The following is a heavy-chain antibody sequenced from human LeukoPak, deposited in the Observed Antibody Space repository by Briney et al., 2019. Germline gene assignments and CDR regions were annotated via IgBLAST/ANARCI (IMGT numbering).Heavy chain of an antibody. CDR1: GGSFSGYY. J-gene: IGHJ6*04. CDR3: ARVLLKPYYYYGMDV. V-gene: IGHV4-34*01. CDR2: INHSGST. Sequence: PSETLSLTCAVYGGSFSGYYWSWIRQPPGKGLEWIGEINHSGSTKYNPSLKSRVTISVDTSKNQFSLKLSSVTAADTAVYYCARVLLKPYYYYGMDVWGKGTTVTVSS.